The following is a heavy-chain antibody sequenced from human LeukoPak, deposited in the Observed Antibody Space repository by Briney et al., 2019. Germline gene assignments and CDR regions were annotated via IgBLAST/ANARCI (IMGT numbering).Heavy chain of an antibody. J-gene: IGHJ4*02. D-gene: IGHD3-10*01. Sequence: ASVKVSCKASGGTFSSYAISWVRQAPGQGLEWMGGIIPIFGTANHAQKFQGRVTITADESTSTAYMELSSLRSEDTAVYYCARDNGYYGSGSYSFDYWGQGTLVTVSS. CDR1: GGTFSSYA. V-gene: IGHV1-69*01. CDR2: IIPIFGTA. CDR3: ARDNGYYGSGSYSFDY.